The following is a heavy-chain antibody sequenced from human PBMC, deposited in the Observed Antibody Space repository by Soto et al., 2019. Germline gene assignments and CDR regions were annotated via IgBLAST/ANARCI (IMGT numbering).Heavy chain of an antibody. Sequence: ASVKVSCKVSGYTLTELSMHWVRQAPGKGLEWMGGFDPEDGETIYAQKFQGRVTMTEDTSTDTAYMELSSLRSEDTAVYYCATDLLGSSGYPPTGDFDIWGQGTMGTVS. CDR3: ATDLLGSSGYPPTGDFDI. V-gene: IGHV1-24*01. D-gene: IGHD3-22*01. CDR2: FDPEDGET. J-gene: IGHJ3*02. CDR1: GYTLTELS.